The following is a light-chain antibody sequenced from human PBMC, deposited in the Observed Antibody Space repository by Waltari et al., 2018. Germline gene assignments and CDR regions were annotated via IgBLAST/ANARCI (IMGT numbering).Light chain of an antibody. J-gene: IGLJ1*01. Sequence: QSALTQPRSVSGSPGQSLTISCTGSSNDVGRYNYVSWYQHHPGKAPKLMVHDVTKRPSGVPDPFSGSKSGNTSSLTISGLQAEDEADYYCCSYAGSYTLFGTGTQVTVL. CDR3: CSYAGSYTL. CDR2: DVT. V-gene: IGLV2-11*01. CDR1: SNDVGRYNY.